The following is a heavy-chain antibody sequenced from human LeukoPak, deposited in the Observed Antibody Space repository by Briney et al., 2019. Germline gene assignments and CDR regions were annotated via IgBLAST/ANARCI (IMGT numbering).Heavy chain of an antibody. Sequence: GASVKVSCKASGYTFTSYGISWVRQAPGQGLEWMEGIIPIFGTANYAQKFQGRVTITTDESTSTAYMELSNLRSEDTAVYYCARFHPHVDTAPTGANYYMDVWGKGTTVTVSS. V-gene: IGHV1-69*05. D-gene: IGHD5-18*01. CDR3: ARFHPHVDTAPTGANYYMDV. CDR1: GYTFTSYG. CDR2: IIPIFGTA. J-gene: IGHJ6*03.